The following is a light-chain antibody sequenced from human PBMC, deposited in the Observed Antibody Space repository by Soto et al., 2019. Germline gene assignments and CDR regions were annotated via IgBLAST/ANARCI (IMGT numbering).Light chain of an antibody. V-gene: IGKV1-9*01. CDR1: QGISSY. CDR3: QQVNSYPPT. Sequence: DIQLTQSPSFLSASIGDRVTITCRASQGISSYLAWYQHKPGKAPKLLIYGIYSLQSGVPSRFSGSGSRTEFTLTISSLQPEDFATYYCQQVNSYPPTFGQGTRLDIK. CDR2: GIY. J-gene: IGKJ5*01.